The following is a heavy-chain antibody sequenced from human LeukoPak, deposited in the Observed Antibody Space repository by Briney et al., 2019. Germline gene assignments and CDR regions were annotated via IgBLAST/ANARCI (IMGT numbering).Heavy chain of an antibody. CDR1: GYTFTSYA. CDR2: INAGNGNT. Sequence: ASVKVSCKASGYTFTSYAMHWVRQAPEQRLEWMGWINAGNGNTKYSQKFQGRVTITRDTSASTAYMELSSLRSEDTAVYYCARVTPDCSSTSCFSCYYYYGMDVWGQGTTVTVSS. D-gene: IGHD2-2*01. V-gene: IGHV1-3*01. CDR3: ARVTPDCSSTSCFSCYYYYGMDV. J-gene: IGHJ6*02.